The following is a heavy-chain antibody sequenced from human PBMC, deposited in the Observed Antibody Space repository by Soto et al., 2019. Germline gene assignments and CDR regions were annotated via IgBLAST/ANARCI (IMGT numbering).Heavy chain of an antibody. CDR2: TSYDGSNT. J-gene: IGHJ4*02. V-gene: IGHV3-30*03. CDR1: GFTFRSFV. D-gene: IGHD3-16*01. Sequence: QVQLVESGGGVVQPGTSLRLSCVGSGFTFRSFVIHWVRQAPGKGLEWVALTSYDGSNTYYGDSVKGRFTISRDNSKNTVDLQMDSLRVEDTALYYCARGGTTGGLEFWGQGTLVSVSS. CDR3: ARGGTTGGLEF.